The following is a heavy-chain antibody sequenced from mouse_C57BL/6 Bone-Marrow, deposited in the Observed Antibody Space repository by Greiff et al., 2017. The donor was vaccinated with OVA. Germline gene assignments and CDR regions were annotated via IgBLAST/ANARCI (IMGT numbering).Heavy chain of an antibody. V-gene: IGHV14-4*01. CDR3: TLAWFAY. CDR2: IDPENGDT. CDR1: GFNIKDDY. J-gene: IGHJ3*01. Sequence: VQLQQSGAELVRPGASVTLSCTASGFNIKDDYMHWVKQRPEQGLEWIGWIDPENGDTEYASKFQGKATITADTSSNTADLQLSSLTSEETAVYYCTLAWFAYWGQGTLVTVSA.